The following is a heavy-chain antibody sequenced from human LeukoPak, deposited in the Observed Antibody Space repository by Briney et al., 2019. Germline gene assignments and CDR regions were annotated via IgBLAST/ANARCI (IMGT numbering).Heavy chain of an antibody. D-gene: IGHD1-14*01. Sequence: PGGTLRLSCAASGFTFSSHGMNWVRQAPGKGLEWVSGISPSGGITYYTDSVKGRFTISRDNSKNTLYLQMNSLRAEDTAIYYCAKDPGTAEEHWGQGTLVTVSS. J-gene: IGHJ1*01. CDR1: GFTFSSHG. CDR2: ISPSGGIT. V-gene: IGHV3-23*01. CDR3: AKDPGTAEEH.